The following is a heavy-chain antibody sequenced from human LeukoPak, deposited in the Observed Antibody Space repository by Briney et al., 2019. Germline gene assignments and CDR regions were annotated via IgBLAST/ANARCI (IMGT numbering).Heavy chain of an antibody. Sequence: LGGSLRLSCAASGFTFSSYSMNWVRQAPGKGLEWVSSISSSSSYIYYADSVKGRFTISRDNAKNSLYLQMNSLRAGDTAVYYWERGILWFGELDYWGEGTLVTVSS. D-gene: IGHD3-10*01. J-gene: IGHJ4*02. V-gene: IGHV3-21*01. CDR2: ISSSSSYI. CDR3: ERGILWFGELDY. CDR1: GFTFSSYS.